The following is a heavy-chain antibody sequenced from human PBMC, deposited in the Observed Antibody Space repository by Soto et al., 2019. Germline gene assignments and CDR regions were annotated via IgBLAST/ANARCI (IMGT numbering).Heavy chain of an antibody. CDR1: GFTFSSYG. Sequence: PGGSLRLSCAASGFTFSSYGMHWVRQAPGKGLEWVAVISYDGSNKYYADSVKGRFTISRDNSKNTLYLQMNSLRAEDTAVYYCAKDRGRSYYGMDVWGQGTTVTVSS. V-gene: IGHV3-30*18. CDR3: AKDRGRSYYGMDV. CDR2: ISYDGSNK. D-gene: IGHD3-10*01. J-gene: IGHJ6*02.